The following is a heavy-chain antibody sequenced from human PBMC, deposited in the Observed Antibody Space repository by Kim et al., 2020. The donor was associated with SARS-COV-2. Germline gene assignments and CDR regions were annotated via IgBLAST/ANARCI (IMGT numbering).Heavy chain of an antibody. CDR3: AAPLIIYDSSGPVGGAFDI. J-gene: IGHJ3*02. V-gene: IGHV1-58*01. CDR2: IVVGSGNT. CDR1: GFTFTSSA. Sequence: SVKVSCKASGFTFTSSAVQWVRQAHGQRLEWIGWIVVGSGNTNYAQKFQERVTITRDMSTSTAYMELSSLRSEDTAVYYCAAPLIIYDSSGPVGGAFDIWGQGTMVTVSS. D-gene: IGHD3-22*01.